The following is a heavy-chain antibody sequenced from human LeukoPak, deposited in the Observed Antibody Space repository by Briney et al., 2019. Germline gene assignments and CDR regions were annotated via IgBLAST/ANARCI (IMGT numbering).Heavy chain of an antibody. D-gene: IGHD6-19*01. Sequence: ASVKVSCKASGYTLTGYYLHWVRQAPGQGLEWMGWINPNTGATHSAQKFQGRITMTRDSSISTACMDLSRLRSDDTAVYYCARDRVGSGWPRPYYFEVWGQGTLVTVSS. CDR1: GYTLTGYY. J-gene: IGHJ4*02. CDR2: INPNTGAT. CDR3: ARDRVGSGWPRPYYFEV. V-gene: IGHV1-2*02.